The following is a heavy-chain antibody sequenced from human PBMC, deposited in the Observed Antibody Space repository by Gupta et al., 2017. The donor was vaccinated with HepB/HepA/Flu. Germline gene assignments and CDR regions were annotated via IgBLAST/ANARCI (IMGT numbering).Heavy chain of an antibody. D-gene: IGHD3-9*01. V-gene: IGHV3-49*04. J-gene: IGHJ4*02. Sequence: EVQLVESGGGLVQPGRSLRVSCTASGVTFGDYAMSWVRQDPGKGLEWIGFIRTKTNGGTTEYAASVKGRFTISRDDAKSIAYLQMNSLTTEDTAVYYCSNFLLGTGDYRYFDSWGQGTLVTVSS. CDR2: IRTKTNGGTT. CDR3: SNFLLGTGDYRYFDS. CDR1: GVTFGDYA.